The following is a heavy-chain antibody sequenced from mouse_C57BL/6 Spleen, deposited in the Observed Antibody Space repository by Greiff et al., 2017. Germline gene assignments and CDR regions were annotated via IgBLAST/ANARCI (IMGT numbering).Heavy chain of an antibody. CDR3: ARSNYYGSSPYWYFDV. V-gene: IGHV5-12*01. D-gene: IGHD1-1*01. CDR2: ISNGGGST. J-gene: IGHJ1*03. CDR1: GFTFSDYY. Sequence: EVQGVESGGGLVQPGGSLKLSCAASGFTFSDYYMYWVRQTPEKRLEWVAYISNGGGSTYYPDTVKGRFTISRDNAKNTLYLQMSRLKSEDTAMYYCARSNYYGSSPYWYFDVWGTGTTVTVSS.